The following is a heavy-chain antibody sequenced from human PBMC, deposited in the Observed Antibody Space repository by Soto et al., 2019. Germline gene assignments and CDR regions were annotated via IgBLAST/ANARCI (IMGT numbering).Heavy chain of an antibody. CDR2: IWYDGSNK. Sequence: QVQLVESGGGVVQPGRSLRLSCAASGFTFSSYGMHWVRQAPGKGLEWVAVIWYDGSNKYYADSVKGRFTISRDNSKNTLYLQRNSLRAEDTAVYYCARVSEGGSYYGGLDYWGQGTLVTVSS. J-gene: IGHJ4*02. CDR1: GFTFSSYG. V-gene: IGHV3-33*01. CDR3: ARVSEGGSYYGGLDY. D-gene: IGHD1-26*01.